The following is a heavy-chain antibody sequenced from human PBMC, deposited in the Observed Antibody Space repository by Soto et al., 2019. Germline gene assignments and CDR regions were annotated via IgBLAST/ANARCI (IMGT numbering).Heavy chain of an antibody. Sequence: ASVKVSCKASGYTFTSYGISWVRQAPGQGLEWMGWISAYNGNTNYAQKLQGRVTMTTDTSTSTAYMELRSLRSDDTAVYYCARGETSDFWSGYYPMGHYYYGMDVWGQGTTVTVSS. CDR2: ISAYNGNT. D-gene: IGHD3-3*01. CDR1: GYTFTSYG. V-gene: IGHV1-18*01. J-gene: IGHJ6*02. CDR3: ARGETSDFWSGYYPMGHYYYGMDV.